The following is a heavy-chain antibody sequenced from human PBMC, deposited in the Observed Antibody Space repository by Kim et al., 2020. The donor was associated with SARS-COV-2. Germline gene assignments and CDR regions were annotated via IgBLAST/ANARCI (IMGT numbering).Heavy chain of an antibody. Sequence: YADSVKGRFTISRDNAKNTLYLKMNSLRPEDTAVYYCSKGGYYDTGAFDSWGQGTMVTVSS. CDR3: SKGGYYDTGAFDS. V-gene: IGHV3-74*01. J-gene: IGHJ3*02. D-gene: IGHD3-22*01.